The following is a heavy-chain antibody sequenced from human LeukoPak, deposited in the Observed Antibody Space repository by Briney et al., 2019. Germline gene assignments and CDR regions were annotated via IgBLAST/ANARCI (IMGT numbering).Heavy chain of an antibody. V-gene: IGHV3-33*06. Sequence: PGGSLRLSCAAPGFTFSSYGMHWGRQAPGKGPEVGAGIWYDGSNKYYADSVKGRFTISRDNSKNTLYLQMNSLRAEDTAVYYCAKDACSGGSCYEDYWGQGTLVTVSS. CDR1: GFTFSSYG. J-gene: IGHJ4*02. CDR2: IWYDGSNK. D-gene: IGHD2-15*01. CDR3: AKDACSGGSCYEDY.